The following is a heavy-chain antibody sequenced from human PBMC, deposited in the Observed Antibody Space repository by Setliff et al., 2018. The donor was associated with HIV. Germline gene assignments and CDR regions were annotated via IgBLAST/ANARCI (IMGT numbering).Heavy chain of an antibody. Sequence: GGSLRLSCTTSGFTFSSYWMFWVRQAPGKGLVWVSRVNSDGLSTSYADAVKGRFTISRDNAKNTLYLEMNRLRAEDSAVYYCGRDHRGASWGQGTLVTVSS. CDR1: GFTFSSYW. CDR3: GRDHRGAS. V-gene: IGHV3-74*01. D-gene: IGHD1-26*01. J-gene: IGHJ4*02. CDR2: VNSDGLST.